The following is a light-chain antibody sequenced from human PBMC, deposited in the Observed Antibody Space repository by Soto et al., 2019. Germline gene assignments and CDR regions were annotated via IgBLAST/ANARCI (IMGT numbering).Light chain of an antibody. V-gene: IGKV1-5*03. Sequence: DIQMTQSPSTLSASVGDRVTITCRASQSISSWLAWYQQKPGKAPKLLIYEASGLKSGVPSRFSGSGSGTEFSLTISSLQPDDFATYYCQQYKSYWTFGQGTKVEVK. CDR2: EAS. CDR3: QQYKSYWT. J-gene: IGKJ1*01. CDR1: QSISSW.